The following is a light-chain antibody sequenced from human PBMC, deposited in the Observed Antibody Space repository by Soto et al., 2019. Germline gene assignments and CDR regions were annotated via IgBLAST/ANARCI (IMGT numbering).Light chain of an antibody. V-gene: IGKV3-20*01. J-gene: IGKJ1*01. CDR2: GAS. CDR3: QQYGSSRRT. Sequence: EIVLTQSPGTLSLSPGERATLSCRASQSVSGSYLAWYQQKPGQAPRLLIYGASSRATGIQDRFSGTGSGTDFTLTIRRLEPEDFAVYYCQQYGSSRRTFGQGTKVDIK. CDR1: QSVSGSY.